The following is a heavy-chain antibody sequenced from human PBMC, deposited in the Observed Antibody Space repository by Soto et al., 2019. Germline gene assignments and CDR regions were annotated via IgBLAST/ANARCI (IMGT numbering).Heavy chain of an antibody. V-gene: IGHV3-23*01. Sequence: EVQLLESGGGLVQPGGSLRLSCAASGFTFSSYAMSWVRQAPGKGLEWVSAISGSGGSTYYADSVKGRFTISRDNSKNTRYLQMTSLRAEDTAVYYCAKDHAGRMYSSGYTRWGQGTLVTVSS. D-gene: IGHD3-22*01. CDR3: AKDHAGRMYSSGYTR. J-gene: IGHJ4*02. CDR1: GFTFSSYA. CDR2: ISGSGGST.